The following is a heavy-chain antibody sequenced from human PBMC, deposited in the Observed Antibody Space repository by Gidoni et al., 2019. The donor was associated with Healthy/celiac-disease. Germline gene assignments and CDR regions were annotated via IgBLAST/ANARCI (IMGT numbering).Heavy chain of an antibody. V-gene: IGHV1-24*01. CDR3: ATASDYYYYGMDV. Sequence: QVQLVPSGAEVKQPGASVKVSFKVAGDPPTELSMQWVRQAPGKGLEWMGGFDPEEGETIYAQKFQGRVTMTEDTYTDTAYMELSSLRSEDTAVYYCATASDYYYYGMDVWGQGTTVTVSS. J-gene: IGHJ6*02. CDR2: FDPEEGET. CDR1: GDPPTELS.